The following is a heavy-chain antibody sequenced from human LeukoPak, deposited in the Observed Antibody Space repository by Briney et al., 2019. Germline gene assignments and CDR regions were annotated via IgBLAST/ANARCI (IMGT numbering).Heavy chain of an antibody. CDR2: ISGSGGST. D-gene: IGHD3-10*01. CDR1: GFTFSSYA. CDR3: AAGRFWYGENDAFDI. V-gene: IGHV3-23*01. Sequence: QTGGSLRLSCAASGFTFSSYAMSWVRQAPGKGLEWVSAISGSGGSTYYADSVKGRFTISRDNSKNTLYLQMNSLRAEDTAVYYCAAGRFWYGENDAFDIWGQGTMVTVSS. J-gene: IGHJ3*02.